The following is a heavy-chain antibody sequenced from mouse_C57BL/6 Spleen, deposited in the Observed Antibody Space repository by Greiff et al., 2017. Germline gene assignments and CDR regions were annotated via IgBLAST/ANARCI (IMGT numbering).Heavy chain of an antibody. J-gene: IGHJ4*01. CDR1: GYTFTSYW. CDR2: IYPGSGST. CDR3: SFYYGNYRYAMDY. V-gene: IGHV1-55*01. Sequence: QVQLQQSGAELVKPGASVKMSCKASGYTFTSYWITWVKQRPGQGLEWIGDIYPGSGSTNYNEKFKSKATLTVDTSSSTAYMQLSSLTSEDSAVYYCSFYYGNYRYAMDYWGQGTSVTVSS. D-gene: IGHD2-1*01.